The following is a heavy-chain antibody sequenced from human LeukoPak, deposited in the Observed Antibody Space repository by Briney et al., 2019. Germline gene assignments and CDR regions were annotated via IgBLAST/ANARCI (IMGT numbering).Heavy chain of an antibody. CDR2: IRNRPYGGTT. CDR3: TRTRIPAAGIIDY. J-gene: IGHJ4*02. D-gene: IGHD6-13*01. Sequence: GGSLRLFCTGSGFSFGDYAMCWVRQAPGKGLEWVGFIRNRPYGGTTEYAASVKGRFTISRHDSKSIVYLQMNSLKTEDTAVYYCTRTRIPAAGIIDYWGQGTLVTVSS. V-gene: IGHV3-49*04. CDR1: GFSFGDYA.